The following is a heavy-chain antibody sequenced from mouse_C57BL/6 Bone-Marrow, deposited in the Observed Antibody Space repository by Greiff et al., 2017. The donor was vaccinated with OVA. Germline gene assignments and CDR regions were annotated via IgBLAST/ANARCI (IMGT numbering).Heavy chain of an antibody. CDR3: ARYQLGTLYYAMDY. Sequence: EVKLMESGGGLVQPGGSLSLSCAASGFTFTDYYMSWVRQPPGKALEWLGFIRNKANGYTTEYSASVKGRFTISRDNSQSILYLQMNALRAEDSATYYCARYQLGTLYYAMDYWGQGTSVTVSS. D-gene: IGHD4-1*02. V-gene: IGHV7-3*01. J-gene: IGHJ4*01. CDR2: IRNKANGYTT. CDR1: GFTFTDYY.